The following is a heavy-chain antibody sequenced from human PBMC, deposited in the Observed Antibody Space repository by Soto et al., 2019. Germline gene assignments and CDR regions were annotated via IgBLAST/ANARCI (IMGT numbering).Heavy chain of an antibody. V-gene: IGHV3-23*04. D-gene: IGHD3-10*01. J-gene: IGHJ2*01. Sequence: EVQLVESGGDLVQPGGSLRLSCAASGFSFSNDAMSWVRHAPGKGLEWVSAISGPGGSIYYADSVKGRFTISRDNSKNTLYLQLNRLRAEDTAVYYCAKKGGLTQLWLMDTCYFDLLGRGTLVTVSS. CDR1: GFSFSNDA. CDR2: ISGPGGSI. CDR3: AKKGGLTQLWLMDTCYFDL.